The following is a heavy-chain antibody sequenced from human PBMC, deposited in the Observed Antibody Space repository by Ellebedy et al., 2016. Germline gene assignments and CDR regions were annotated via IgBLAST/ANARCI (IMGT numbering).Heavy chain of an antibody. CDR3: ARGLTVVTPWYFDS. V-gene: IGHV3-21*01. CDR2: VRSRTYI. D-gene: IGHD4-23*01. Sequence: GESLKISXAASGFTFSDYSMNWVRQAPGKGLAWVSSVRSRTYIYYADSVKGRFTISRDNAKNSLYLQMNSLRAEDTAVYYCARGLTVVTPWYFDSWGQGTRVTVSS. CDR1: GFTFSDYS. J-gene: IGHJ4*02.